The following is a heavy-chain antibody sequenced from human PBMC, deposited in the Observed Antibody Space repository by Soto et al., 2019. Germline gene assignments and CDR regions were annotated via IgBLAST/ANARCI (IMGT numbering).Heavy chain of an antibody. CDR3: TFLAANYDFWSGPEAFAI. D-gene: IGHD3-3*01. J-gene: IGHJ3*02. CDR1: AW. V-gene: IGHV3-15*01. Sequence: AWVSRISKETGKGVEGVGRIKSKTDGGTTDYAAPVKGRFTISRDDSKNTLYLQMNSLKTEDTAVYYCTFLAANYDFWSGPEAFAIWGKGTIVPVTS. CDR2: IKSKTDGGTT.